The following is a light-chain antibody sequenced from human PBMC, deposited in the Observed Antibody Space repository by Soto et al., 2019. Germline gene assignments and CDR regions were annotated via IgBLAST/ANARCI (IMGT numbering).Light chain of an antibody. CDR3: SSYTSSTTDV. CDR2: KVS. J-gene: IGLJ1*01. CDR1: RRDDGGYDY. V-gene: IGLV2-14*01. Sequence: QSALAKPGAVYGTGGQPITICWTATRRDDGGYDYVCWYQYDPGKAPKLTSYKVSNRSSGASNRFMGSKYGNTAALTISELQAEDEADYYCSSYTSSTTDVFGTGTQVTVL.